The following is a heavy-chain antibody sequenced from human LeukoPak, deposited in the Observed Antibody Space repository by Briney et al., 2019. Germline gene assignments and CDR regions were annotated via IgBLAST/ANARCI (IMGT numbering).Heavy chain of an antibody. V-gene: IGHV4-4*07. D-gene: IGHD2-15*01. CDR2: IYSSGNT. J-gene: IGHJ4*02. Sequence: PSENLSLTCTVSGGSISSFYWSWIRQPAGKGLEWIGRIYSSGNTNYNPSLKSRVTMSVDTSKNQFSLKLSSVTAADTAVYYCAREVVIAATYDYWGQGTLVTVSS. CDR1: GGSISSFY. CDR3: AREVVIAATYDY.